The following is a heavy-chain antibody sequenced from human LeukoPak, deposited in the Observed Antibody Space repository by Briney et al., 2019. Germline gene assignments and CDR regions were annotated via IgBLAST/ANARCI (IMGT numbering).Heavy chain of an antibody. J-gene: IGHJ3*02. V-gene: IGHV3-73*01. Sequence: GGSLRLSCAASGFTFSGSAMHWVRQASGKGLEWVGRIRSKANSYATAYAASVKGRFTISRDDSKNTAYLQMNSLKAEDTAVYYCTRGLPYYYDSSGYPLDAFDIWGQGTMVTVSS. CDR2: IRSKANSYAT. CDR3: TRGLPYYYDSSGYPLDAFDI. CDR1: GFTFSGSA. D-gene: IGHD3-22*01.